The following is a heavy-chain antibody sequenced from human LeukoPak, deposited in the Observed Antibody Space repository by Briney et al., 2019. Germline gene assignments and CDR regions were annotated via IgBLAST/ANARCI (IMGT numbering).Heavy chain of an antibody. J-gene: IGHJ4*02. Sequence: GGSLRLSCVASGFTFNNAWMNWVRQAPGKGLEWVGRIQSKTDGGTTEVAASVKGRFIISRDDSENTLYLQMNSLKIEDTAVYYCNPEEESYGSRGYYYPQEYWGQGTLVTVSS. CDR2: IQSKTDGGTT. CDR1: GFTFNNAW. V-gene: IGHV3-15*01. D-gene: IGHD3-22*01. CDR3: NPEEESYGSRGYYYPQEY.